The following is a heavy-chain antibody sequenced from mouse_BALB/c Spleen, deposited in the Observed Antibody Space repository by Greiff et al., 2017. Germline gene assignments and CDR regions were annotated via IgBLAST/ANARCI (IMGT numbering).Heavy chain of an antibody. J-gene: IGHJ4*01. V-gene: IGHV5-6-5*01. CDR3: ARNFITTAPYAMDY. CDR2: ISSGGST. Sequence: EVQLVESGGGLVKPGGSLKLSCAASGFTFSSYAMSWVRQTPEKRLEWVASISSGGSTYYPDSVKGRFTISRDNARNILYLQMSSLRSEDTAMYYCARNFITTAPYAMDYWGQGTSVTVSS. D-gene: IGHD1-2*01. CDR1: GFTFSSYA.